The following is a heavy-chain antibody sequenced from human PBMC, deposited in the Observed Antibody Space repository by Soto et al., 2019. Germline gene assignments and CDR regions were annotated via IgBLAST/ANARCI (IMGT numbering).Heavy chain of an antibody. CDR3: ARDGRTSGYYLDY. CDR2: IYANGNT. Sequence: SETLSLTCTVSGGSVNSGGFYWSWVRQSPGKVLEWIGFIYANGNTYYNPSLKSRVNISLDTSQNKFSLKMTSVTVADTAVYYCARDGRTSGYYLDYWGQGTPVTVSS. V-gene: IGHV4-31*03. J-gene: IGHJ4*02. D-gene: IGHD3-22*01. CDR1: GGSVNSGGFY.